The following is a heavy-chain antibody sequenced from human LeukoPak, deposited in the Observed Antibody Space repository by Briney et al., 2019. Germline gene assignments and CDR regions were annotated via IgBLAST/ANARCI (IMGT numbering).Heavy chain of an antibody. CDR2: ISYDGSNK. CDR1: GFTFSSYG. D-gene: IGHD2-2*01. CDR3: ARDSLPAASPYYYYYMDV. V-gene: IGHV3-30*03. J-gene: IGHJ6*03. Sequence: GRSLRLSCAASGFTFSSYGMHWVRQAPGKGLEWVAVISYDGSNKYYADSVKGRFTFSRDNSKNTLYLQMNSLRAEDTAVYYCARDSLPAASPYYYYYMDVWGKGTTVTVSS.